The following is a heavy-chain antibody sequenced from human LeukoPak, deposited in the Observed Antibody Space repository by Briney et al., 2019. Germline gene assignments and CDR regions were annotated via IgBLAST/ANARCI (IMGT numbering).Heavy chain of an antibody. CDR1: GYSFIDYY. CDR2: INSNSADT. CDR3: ARIGISARGTNFHH. Sequence: ASVKVSCTTSGYSFIDYYMHWVRQAPGQGLEWMGWINSNSADTNYAQNFQGRVTMTRDTSMSTAYMEQSRLRSDDTAVYYCARIGISARGTNFHHWGQGTLVTVSS. V-gene: IGHV1-2*02. D-gene: IGHD6-13*01. J-gene: IGHJ1*01.